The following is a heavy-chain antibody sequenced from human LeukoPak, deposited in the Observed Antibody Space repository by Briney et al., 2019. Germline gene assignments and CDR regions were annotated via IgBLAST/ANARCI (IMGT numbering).Heavy chain of an antibody. D-gene: IGHD6-6*01. CDR3: AREEVRDSSSPWFDP. Sequence: GGSLRLSCAASGFTFSNSAMNWVRQAPGKGLEWVSSINNVGSHIYYADSVKGRFTISRDNAKNSLYLQMNSLRAEDMAVYYCAREEVRDSSSPWFDPWGQGTLVTVSS. CDR2: INNVGSHI. J-gene: IGHJ5*02. CDR1: GFTFSNSA. V-gene: IGHV3-21*01.